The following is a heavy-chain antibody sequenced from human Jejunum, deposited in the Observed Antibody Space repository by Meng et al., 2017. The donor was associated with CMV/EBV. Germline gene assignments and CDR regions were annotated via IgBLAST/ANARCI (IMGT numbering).Heavy chain of an antibody. Sequence: KGSGYSFTSYWIGWVRQMPGKGLEWMGIINPSDSHTRYNPSFQGLVTISADRSISTAYLQWSSLKASDTAMYYCARSYVYNYPSDYWGQGTLVTVSS. CDR1: GYSFTSYW. CDR3: ARSYVYNYPSDY. V-gene: IGHV5-51*01. D-gene: IGHD5-24*01. J-gene: IGHJ4*02. CDR2: INPSDSHT.